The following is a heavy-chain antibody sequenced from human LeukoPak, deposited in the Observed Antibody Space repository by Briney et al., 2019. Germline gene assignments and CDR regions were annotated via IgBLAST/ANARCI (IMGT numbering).Heavy chain of an antibody. CDR2: ISSSSYI. CDR3: ARDGWYCSSTSCYLDY. D-gene: IGHD2-2*01. V-gene: IGHV3-21*05. Sequence: PGGSLRLSCAASGFTFSSYGMTWVRQAPGKGLEWVSYISSSSYIYYADSVKGRFAISRDNAKNSLYLQMTSLRAEDTAVYYCARDGWYCSSTSCYLDYWGQGTLVTVSS. J-gene: IGHJ4*02. CDR1: GFTFSSYG.